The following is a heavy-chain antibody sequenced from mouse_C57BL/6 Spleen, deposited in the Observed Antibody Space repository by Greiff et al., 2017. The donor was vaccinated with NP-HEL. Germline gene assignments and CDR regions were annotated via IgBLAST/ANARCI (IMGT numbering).Heavy chain of an antibody. CDR3: ARGGNSYFDD. D-gene: IGHD2-1*01. J-gene: IGHJ2*01. CDR1: GYTFTSYW. V-gene: IGHV1-52*01. CDR2: IDPSDSET. Sequence: VQLQQSGAELVRPGSSVKLSCKASGYTFTSYWMHWVKQRPIQGLEWIGNIDPSDSETHYNQKFKDKATLTVDKSSSTAYMQLSILTSEDSAVYYCARGGNSYFDDWGKGTTLTVSS.